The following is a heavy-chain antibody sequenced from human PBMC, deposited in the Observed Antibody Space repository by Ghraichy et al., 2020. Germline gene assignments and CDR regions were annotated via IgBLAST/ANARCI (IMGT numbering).Heavy chain of an antibody. J-gene: IGHJ5*02. CDR2: IYTSGSI. V-gene: IGHV4-4*07. D-gene: IGHD2-15*01. CDR3: ATTYWSSGSCPSNWLDP. CDR1: GDSMSIYY. Sequence: SETLSLTCTVSGDSMSIYYWSWIRQPAGKGLEWIGRIYTSGSINYNPSLKSRVTMSVDTSKNQSSLKLSSVTAADTAVYYCATTYWSSGSCPSNWLDPWGQGTLVTVSS.